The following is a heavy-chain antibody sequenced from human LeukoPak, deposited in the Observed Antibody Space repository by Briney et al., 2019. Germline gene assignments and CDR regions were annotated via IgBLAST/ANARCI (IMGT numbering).Heavy chain of an antibody. CDR3: AGLFYYMDV. J-gene: IGHJ6*03. D-gene: IGHD3-3*01. Sequence: PGGSLRLSCAASGFTVSSNYMSWVRQAPGKGLEWVSAISGSGGSTYYADSVKGRFTISRDNSKNTLYLQMNSLRAEDTAVYYCAGLFYYMDVWGKGTTVTVSS. CDR1: GFTVSSNY. CDR2: ISGSGGST. V-gene: IGHV3-23*01.